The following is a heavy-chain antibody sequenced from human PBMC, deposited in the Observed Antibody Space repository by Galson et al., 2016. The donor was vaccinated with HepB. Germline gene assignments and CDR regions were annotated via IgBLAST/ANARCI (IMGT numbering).Heavy chain of an antibody. CDR3: ARHKDTPLITGALDI. V-gene: IGHV3-30-3*01. Sequence: SLRLSCAASGFTFSGYVMHWVRQAPGKGLEWVAAISFDGSEKYYADSVKGRFTVSRDNSKNTLHLQMNSLRADDAGLYYCARHKDTPLITGALDIWGQGTMVTVSS. D-gene: IGHD5-18*01. J-gene: IGHJ3*02. CDR2: ISFDGSEK. CDR1: GFTFSGYV.